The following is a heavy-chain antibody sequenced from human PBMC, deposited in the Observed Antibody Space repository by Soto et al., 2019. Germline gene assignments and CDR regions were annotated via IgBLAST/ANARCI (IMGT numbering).Heavy chain of an antibody. Sequence: QVQLQESGPGLVKPSETLSLTCNVSGDSMSKYYWSWVRQPAGKGLEWIGRIWTIGSTNYNPSLKSRVTLSIDTSNKHFSLDLEYVTAADTAGYYCARTVGAAYYCVFWGQGVMVTVSS. CDR2: IWTIGST. CDR1: GDSMSKYY. J-gene: IGHJ4*02. CDR3: ARTVGAAYYCVF. D-gene: IGHD3-16*01. V-gene: IGHV4-4*07.